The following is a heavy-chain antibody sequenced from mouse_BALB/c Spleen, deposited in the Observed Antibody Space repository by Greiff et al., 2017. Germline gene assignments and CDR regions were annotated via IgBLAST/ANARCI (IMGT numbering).Heavy chain of an antibody. CDR1: GFTFSSFG. V-gene: IGHV5-17*02. CDR3: ARLIEGFDY. Sequence: EVHLVESGGGLVQPGGSRKLSCAASGFTFSSFGMHWVRQAPEKGLEWVAYISSGSSTIYYADTVKGRFTISRDNPKNTLFLQMTSLRSEDTAMYYCARLIEGFDYWGQGTTLTVSS. J-gene: IGHJ2*01. CDR2: ISSGSSTI.